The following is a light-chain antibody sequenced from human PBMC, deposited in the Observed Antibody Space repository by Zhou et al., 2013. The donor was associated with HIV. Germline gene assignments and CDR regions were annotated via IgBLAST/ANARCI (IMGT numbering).Light chain of an antibody. Sequence: DIQMTQSPSSLSASVGDRVTITCRASQTISSYLNWYQQKPGQAPKSLIYAASSLQSGVPSRFSGSGSGTDFTLTISNLQPEDIATYFCQQYKIYPLTFGGGTKVEI. CDR3: QQYKIYPLT. CDR2: AAS. J-gene: IGKJ4*01. V-gene: IGKV1-16*01. CDR1: QTISSY.